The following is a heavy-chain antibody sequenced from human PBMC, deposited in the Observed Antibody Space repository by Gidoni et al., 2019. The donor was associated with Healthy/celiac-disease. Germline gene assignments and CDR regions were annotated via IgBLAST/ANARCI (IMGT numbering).Heavy chain of an antibody. V-gene: IGHV4-59*01. D-gene: IGHD6-19*01. CDR3: ARGTGAVAGSGFDY. CDR2: IYYSGST. Sequence: QVQLQESGPGLVKPSEPLSLTCTVSDGSIRSYYWIWIRQPPGKGLEWSGYIYYSGSTNYNPSLKSRVTISVDTSKNQFSLKLSSVTAADTAVYYCARGTGAVAGSGFDYWGQGTLVTVSS. CDR1: DGSIRSYY. J-gene: IGHJ4*02.